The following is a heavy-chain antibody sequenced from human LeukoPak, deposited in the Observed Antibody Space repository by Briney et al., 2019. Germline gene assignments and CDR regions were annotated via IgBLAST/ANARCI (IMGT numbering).Heavy chain of an antibody. J-gene: IGHJ4*02. CDR3: ARGGLLWFGELWGDY. CDR1: GFTFSSYA. CDR2: ISYDGSNK. Sequence: PEGSLRLSCAASGFTFSSYAMHWVRQAPGKGLEWVAVISYDGSNKYYADSVKGRFTISRDNSKNTLCLQMNSLRAEDTAVYYCARGGLLWFGELWGDYWGQGTLVTVSS. D-gene: IGHD3-10*01. V-gene: IGHV3-30*04.